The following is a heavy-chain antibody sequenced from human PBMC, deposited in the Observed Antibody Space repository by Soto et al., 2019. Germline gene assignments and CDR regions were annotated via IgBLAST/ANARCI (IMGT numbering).Heavy chain of an antibody. J-gene: IGHJ4*02. CDR2: IYYSGST. CDR3: ATTHSYGYFDY. D-gene: IGHD5-18*01. Sequence: SETLSLTCTVSGGSIRSYYWSWIRQPPGKGLEWIGYIYYSGSTNSNPSLKSRVTISVDTSKNQFSLKLSSVTAADTAVYYCATTHSYGYFDYWGQGTLVTVSS. V-gene: IGHV4-59*01. CDR1: GGSIRSYY.